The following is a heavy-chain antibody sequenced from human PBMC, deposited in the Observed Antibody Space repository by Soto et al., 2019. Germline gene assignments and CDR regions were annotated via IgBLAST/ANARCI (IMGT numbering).Heavy chain of an antibody. D-gene: IGHD7-27*01. CDR3: ERAGDAFDI. CDR1: GYTFTSYA. Sequence: ASVKVSCKASGYTFTSYAMHWVRQAPGQRLEWMGWINADNGGTKYSQKFQGRVTMTRDTSTSTAYMELSRLRSDDTAVYYCERAGDAFDIWGQGTMVTVSS. V-gene: IGHV1-3*01. CDR2: INADNGGT. J-gene: IGHJ3*02.